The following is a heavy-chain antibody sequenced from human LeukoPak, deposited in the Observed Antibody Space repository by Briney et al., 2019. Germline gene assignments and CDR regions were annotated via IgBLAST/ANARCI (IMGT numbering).Heavy chain of an antibody. D-gene: IGHD3-22*01. V-gene: IGHV3-23*01. CDR3: AKRGVVIRVILVGFHKEAYYFDS. CDR1: GITLSNYG. Sequence: GGSLRLSCAVSGITLSNYGMRWVRQAPGKGLEWVACISASGGRTIYADSVKGRFTISRDNPKNTLYLQMNSLRAEDTAVYFCAKRGVVIRVILVGFHKEAYYFDSWGQGALVTVSS. J-gene: IGHJ4*02. CDR2: ISASGGRT.